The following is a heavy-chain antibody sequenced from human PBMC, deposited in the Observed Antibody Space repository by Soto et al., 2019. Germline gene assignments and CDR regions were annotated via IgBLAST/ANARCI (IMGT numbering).Heavy chain of an antibody. Sequence: QVQLVESGGGVVQPGRSLRLSCAASGFTFSSYGMHWVRQAPGKGLEWVAVISYDGSNKYYADSVKGRFTISRDNSKNTLYLQMNSLRAEDTAVYYCAKDVVRGYCSGGSCYPIPYYYYGMDVWGQGTTVTVSS. D-gene: IGHD2-15*01. V-gene: IGHV3-30*18. CDR1: GFTFSSYG. CDR2: ISYDGSNK. CDR3: AKDVVRGYCSGGSCYPIPYYYYGMDV. J-gene: IGHJ6*02.